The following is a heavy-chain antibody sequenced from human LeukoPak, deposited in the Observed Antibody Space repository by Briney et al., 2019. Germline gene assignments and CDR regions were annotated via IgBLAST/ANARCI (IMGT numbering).Heavy chain of an antibody. CDR3: ATSRVYDY. CDR1: GFTFSSYS. J-gene: IGHJ4*02. D-gene: IGHD1-26*01. V-gene: IGHV3-21*01. Sequence: GGSLRLSCAASGFTFSSYSMNWVRQAPGKGLEWVSSISSSSSYIYYADSVKGRFTISRDNAKKTLYLEMNSLRMEDTAIYYCATSRVYDYWGQGTLVTVSS. CDR2: ISSSSSYI.